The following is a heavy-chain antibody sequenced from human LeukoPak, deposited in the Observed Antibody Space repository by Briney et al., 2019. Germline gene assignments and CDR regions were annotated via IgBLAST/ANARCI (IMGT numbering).Heavy chain of an antibody. CDR2: IYYSGST. CDR1: GGSISSYY. J-gene: IGHJ4*02. Sequence: SETLSLTCTVSGGSISSYYWSWIRQPPGKGLEWIGYIYYSGSTNYNPSLKSRVTISVDTSKNQFSLKLSSVTAADTAVYYCARDKGGNYWGQGTLVTVSS. V-gene: IGHV4-59*12. CDR3: ARDKGGNY. D-gene: IGHD3-16*01.